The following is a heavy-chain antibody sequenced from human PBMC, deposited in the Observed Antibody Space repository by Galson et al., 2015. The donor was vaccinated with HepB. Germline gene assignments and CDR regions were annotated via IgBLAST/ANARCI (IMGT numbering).Heavy chain of an antibody. CDR2: INHSGST. J-gene: IGHJ4*02. CDR3: ARTVQQLVYFDY. Sequence: ETLSLTCAVYGGSFSGYYWSWIRQPPGKGLEWIGEINHSGSTNYNPSLKSRVTISVDTSKNQFSLKLSSVTAADTAVYYCARTVQQLVYFDYWGQGTLVTVSS. V-gene: IGHV4-34*01. CDR1: GGSFSGYY. D-gene: IGHD6-13*01.